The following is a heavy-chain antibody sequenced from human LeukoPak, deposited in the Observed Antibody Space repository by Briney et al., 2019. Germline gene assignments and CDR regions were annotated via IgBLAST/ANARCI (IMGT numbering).Heavy chain of an antibody. D-gene: IGHD7-27*01. Sequence: GGSLRLSCTTSGFTFSSYALSWVRQAPGRGLEWVSGIRVSGSTYYPDSVTGRFTISRDNSENTLYLQMSGLRAEDTAIYYCAKGTGDTAYYFDFWGQGVLVTVSS. CDR2: IRVSGST. V-gene: IGHV3-23*01. CDR1: GFTFSSYA. CDR3: AKGTGDTAYYFDF. J-gene: IGHJ4*02.